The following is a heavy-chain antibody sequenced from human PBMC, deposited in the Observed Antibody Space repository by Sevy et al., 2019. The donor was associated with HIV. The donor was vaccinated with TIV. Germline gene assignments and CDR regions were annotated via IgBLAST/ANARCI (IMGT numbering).Heavy chain of an antibody. CDR3: TPHYDILTAYSVAEYFQH. J-gene: IGHJ1*01. Sequence: GGSLRLSCTASGFTFGDYAMSWFRQAPGKGLEWVSFIRSKAYGGTTEYAASVKGRFTISRDASKSIAYLQMNSLKTEDTAVYYCTPHYDILTAYSVAEYFQHWGQCTLVTVSS. D-gene: IGHD3-9*01. V-gene: IGHV3-49*03. CDR1: GFTFGDYA. CDR2: IRSKAYGGTT.